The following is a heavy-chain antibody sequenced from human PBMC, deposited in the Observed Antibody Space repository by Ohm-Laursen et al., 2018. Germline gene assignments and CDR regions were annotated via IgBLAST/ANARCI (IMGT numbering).Heavy chain of an antibody. CDR2: INPNSGGT. J-gene: IGHJ6*02. CDR3: ARDPATVTPEDYYYYYGMDV. D-gene: IGHD4-17*01. V-gene: IGHV1-2*02. Sequence: SVKVSCKASGYTFTGHYMHWVRQAPGQGLEWMGWINPNSGGTNYARKFQGRVTMTRDTSISTAYMELSRLRSDDTAVYYCARDPATVTPEDYYYYYGMDVWGQGTTVTVSS. CDR1: GYTFTGHY.